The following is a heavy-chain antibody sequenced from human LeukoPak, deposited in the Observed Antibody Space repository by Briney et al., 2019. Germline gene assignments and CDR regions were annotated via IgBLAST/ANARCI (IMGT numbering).Heavy chain of an antibody. Sequence: SGGSLRLSCAASGFTFSNHGMNWVRQAPGKGLEWVSGISPSGDITYYADSVKGRFTISRDNSKNTLYLQMNSLRAEDTAVYYCAKTLTGSTSCPDVWGKGTTVTISS. V-gene: IGHV3-23*01. J-gene: IGHJ6*04. CDR2: ISPSGDIT. CDR3: AKTLTGSTSCPDV. CDR1: GFTFSNHG. D-gene: IGHD2-2*01.